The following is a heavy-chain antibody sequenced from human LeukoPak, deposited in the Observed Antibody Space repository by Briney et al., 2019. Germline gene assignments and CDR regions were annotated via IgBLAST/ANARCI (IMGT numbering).Heavy chain of an antibody. Sequence: ASVKVSCKASGYTLTGYYMHWVRQAPGQGLEWMGWINPNSGGTNYAQKFQGRVTMTRDTSISTAYMELSRLRSDDTAVYYCARGGGMTTVTKSWFDPWGQGTLVTVSS. J-gene: IGHJ5*02. CDR1: GYTLTGYY. V-gene: IGHV1-2*02. CDR2: INPNSGGT. CDR3: ARGGGMTTVTKSWFDP. D-gene: IGHD4-17*01.